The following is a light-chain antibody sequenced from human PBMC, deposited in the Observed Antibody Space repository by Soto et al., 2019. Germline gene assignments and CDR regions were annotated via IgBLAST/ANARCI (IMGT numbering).Light chain of an antibody. Sequence: DIQMTQSPASLSASVGDRVTITCRASQSISHYLAWYQQKPGKAPKLLIYDASTLQGGIPLRFSGSGSGTKFTRIISSLQPDDFATYYCQQYKSDSSFGQGTKLWSK. V-gene: IGKV1-5*01. CDR2: DAS. J-gene: IGKJ2*01. CDR1: QSISHY. CDR3: QQYKSDSS.